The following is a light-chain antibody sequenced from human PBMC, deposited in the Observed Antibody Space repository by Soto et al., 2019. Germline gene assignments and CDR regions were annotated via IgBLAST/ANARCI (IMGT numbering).Light chain of an antibody. CDR3: QKYNSAPPT. V-gene: IGKV1-39*01. CDR1: QSISSY. CDR2: AAS. Sequence: DIHITQSPSSLSASVGDRVTITCRASQSISSYLNWYQQKPGKAPKLLIYAASSLQSGVPSRFSGSGSGTDFTLTISSLQPEDFATYYCQKYNSAPPTFAQGTKVDIK. J-gene: IGKJ1*01.